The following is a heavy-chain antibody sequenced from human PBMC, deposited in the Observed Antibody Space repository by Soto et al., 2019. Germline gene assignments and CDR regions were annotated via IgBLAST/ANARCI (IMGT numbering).Heavy chain of an antibody. Sequence: GGSLRLSCAASGFTFSSYSMNWVRQAPGKGLEWVSYISSSSSTIYYADSVKGRFTTPRDNAKNSLYLQMNSLRDEDTAVYYCATGEGYYYYGMDVWGQGTTVTVSS. J-gene: IGHJ6*02. CDR3: ATGEGYYYYGMDV. V-gene: IGHV3-48*02. CDR2: ISSSSSTI. CDR1: GFTFSSYS. D-gene: IGHD3-16*01.